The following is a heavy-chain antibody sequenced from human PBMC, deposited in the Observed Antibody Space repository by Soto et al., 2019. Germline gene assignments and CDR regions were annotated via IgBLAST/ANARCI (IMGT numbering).Heavy chain of an antibody. V-gene: IGHV4-31*11. CDR1: GGSISGGGYY. J-gene: IGHJ3*02. D-gene: IGHD3-22*01. CDR3: ARDNFLYDSSGYFHDAFDI. Sequence: QVQLQESGAGLVKPSQTLSLTCAVSGGSISGGGYYWSWIRQHPGKGLEWIGYIYYSGSTYYNPSLKSRVTISVDTSKNQFSLQLSFVTAADTAVYYCARDNFLYDSSGYFHDAFDILGQGTMVTVSS. CDR2: IYYSGST.